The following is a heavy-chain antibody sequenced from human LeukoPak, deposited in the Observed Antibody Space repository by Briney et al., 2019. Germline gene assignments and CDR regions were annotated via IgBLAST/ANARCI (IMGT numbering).Heavy chain of an antibody. J-gene: IGHJ6*02. CDR1: GGSFSGYY. CDR2: MSHTGAT. Sequence: SETLSLTCAVFGGSFSGYYWSWIRQSPEKGLEWIGEMSHTGATNYNPSLKSRVTISVDTSKNQFSLKLSSVTAADTAVYYCARHDWVYAIDYYYYGMDVWGQGTTVTVSS. V-gene: IGHV4-34*01. CDR3: ARHDWVYAIDYYYYGMDV. D-gene: IGHD2-8*01.